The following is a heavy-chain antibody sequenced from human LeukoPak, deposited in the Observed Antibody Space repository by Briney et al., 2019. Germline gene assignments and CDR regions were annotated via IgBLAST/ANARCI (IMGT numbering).Heavy chain of an antibody. CDR2: IIGSGGST. V-gene: IGHV3-23*01. J-gene: IGHJ4*02. CDR3: AKSLPLYYYDSSGLTFDY. D-gene: IGHD3-22*01. Sequence: GGSLRLSCAASGFTFSSYAMSWVRQAPGKGLEWVSAIIGSGGSTYYADSVKGRFTISRDNSKNTLYLQMNSLRAEDTAVYYCAKSLPLYYYDSSGLTFDYWGQGTLVTVSS. CDR1: GFTFSSYA.